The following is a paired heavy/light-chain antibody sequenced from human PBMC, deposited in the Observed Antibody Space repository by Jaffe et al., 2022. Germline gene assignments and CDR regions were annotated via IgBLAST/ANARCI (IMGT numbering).Light chain of an antibody. CDR3: MQSIQVPLT. J-gene: IGKJ4*01. CDR2: EVS. CDR1: QSLLDSDGRTY. Sequence: DIVLTQTPLSLSVTPGQPASISCKSSQSLLDSDGRTYLFWYMQKPGQSPQLLMYEVSNRFAGVPDRFSGSGSGTDFTLKISRVEAEDVGVYYCMQSIQVPLTFGGGTKVEIK. V-gene: IGKV2D-29*02.
Heavy chain of an antibody. D-gene: IGHD3-9*01. Sequence: EVQLVESGGGLVQPGGSLRLSCETSGFSFSDFEMHWVRQAPGKGLEWVAHISPSGSATVYPDSVKGRFTITRDNAKNSLYLQMNSLRAEDTALYYCARRRGRRYEYWGHGTLVTVSS. J-gene: IGHJ4*01. V-gene: IGHV3-48*03. CDR2: ISPSGSAT. CDR3: ARRRGRRYEY. CDR1: GFSFSDFE.